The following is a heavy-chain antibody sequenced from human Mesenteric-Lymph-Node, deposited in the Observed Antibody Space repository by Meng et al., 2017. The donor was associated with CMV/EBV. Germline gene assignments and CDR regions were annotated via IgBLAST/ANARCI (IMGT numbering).Heavy chain of an antibody. CDR2: MRHDGSNK. Sequence: GESLKISCAASGFAFSTSSMHWVRLPPGKGLEWVAFMRHDGSNKFYAASVKGRFTISRDNSKNTVHLQMNSLRAEDTAVYYCAKDHYDSRNYYNSRYAMDVWGQGTTVTVSS. J-gene: IGHJ6*02. CDR3: AKDHYDSRNYYNSRYAMDV. D-gene: IGHD3-10*01. V-gene: IGHV3-30*02. CDR1: GFAFSTSS.